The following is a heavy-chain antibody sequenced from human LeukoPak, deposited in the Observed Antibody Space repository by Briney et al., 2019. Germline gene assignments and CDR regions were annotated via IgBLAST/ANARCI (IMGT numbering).Heavy chain of an antibody. CDR2: IYHDGRI. V-gene: IGHV4-38-2*02. D-gene: IGHD1-20*01. J-gene: IGHJ4*02. CDR3: ARDTSPSITGTY. CDR1: GYSIANGYY. Sequence: SETLSLTCTVSGYSIANGYYWGWIRQPPGKGLEWIGSIYHDGRIDYNPSLKSRVTISRDTSNDQFSLKLSSVTAADTAMYYCARDTSPSITGTYWGQGTLVTVSS.